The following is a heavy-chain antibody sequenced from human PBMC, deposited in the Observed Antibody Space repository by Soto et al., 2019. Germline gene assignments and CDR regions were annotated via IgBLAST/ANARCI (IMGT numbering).Heavy chain of an antibody. CDR3: ARDGDSSSPFDI. D-gene: IGHD6-6*01. V-gene: IGHV1-2*02. CDR1: GYTFTGNY. Sequence: QVQLVQSGAEVKKPGASVKVSCKASGYTFTGNYMHWVRQAPGQGLEWMGWINPNSGGTNYAQEFQGRVTVTRDTSISTAYMELSRLRSDDTAVYYCARDGDSSSPFDIWGQGTMVTVSS. J-gene: IGHJ3*02. CDR2: INPNSGGT.